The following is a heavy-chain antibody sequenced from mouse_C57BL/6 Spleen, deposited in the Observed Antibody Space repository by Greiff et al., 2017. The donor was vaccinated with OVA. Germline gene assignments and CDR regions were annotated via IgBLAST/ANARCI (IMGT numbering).Heavy chain of an antibody. V-gene: IGHV1-69*01. CDR1: GYTFTSYW. CDR2: IDPSDSYT. Sequence: QVQLQQPGAELVMPGASVKLSCKASGYTFTSYWMHWVKQRPGQGLEWIGEIDPSDSYTNYNQKFKGKSTLTVDKSSSTAYMQLSSLTSEDSAVYYCAIYYYGSSYHDYWGQGTTRTVSS. J-gene: IGHJ2*01. CDR3: AIYYYGSSYHDY. D-gene: IGHD1-1*01.